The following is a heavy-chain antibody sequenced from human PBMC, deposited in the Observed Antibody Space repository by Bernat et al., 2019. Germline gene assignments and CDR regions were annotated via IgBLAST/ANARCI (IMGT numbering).Heavy chain of an antibody. Sequence: QVQLVESGGGVVQPGRSLRLSCAASGFIFSRYGMHWVRQAPGKGLEWVAIISYDGSNTYYADSVKGRFTISRDNSKNTLYLQMNSLRAEDTAVYHCAKDLGWYDASGYFYWGQGTLVTVSS. D-gene: IGHD3/OR15-3a*01. V-gene: IGHV3-30*18. CDR3: AKDLGWYDASGYFY. CDR1: GFIFSRYG. CDR2: ISYDGSNT. J-gene: IGHJ4*02.